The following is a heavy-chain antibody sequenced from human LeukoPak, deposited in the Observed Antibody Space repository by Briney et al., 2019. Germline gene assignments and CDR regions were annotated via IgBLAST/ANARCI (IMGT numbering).Heavy chain of an antibody. V-gene: IGHV4-30-4*07. Sequence: PSETLSLTCAVSGGSISSGVYSWSWIRQPPGKGLEWIGYIYYSGNTYYYPSLRSRVSISVDTSKNQLSLKLNSVTAADTAVYSCARGDYGDYHDAFDIWGQGTMVTVSS. CDR1: GGSISSGVYS. CDR2: IYYSGNT. D-gene: IGHD4-17*01. CDR3: ARGDYGDYHDAFDI. J-gene: IGHJ3*02.